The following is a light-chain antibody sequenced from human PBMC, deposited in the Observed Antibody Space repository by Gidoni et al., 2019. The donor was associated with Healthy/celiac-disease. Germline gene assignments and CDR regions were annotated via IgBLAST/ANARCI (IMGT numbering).Light chain of an antibody. CDR2: WAS. CDR1: QSVLYSSNNKNY. Sequence: DIVITQSPDSLAASLGESATINCKSSQSVLYSSNNKNYLAWYQQKPGQPPKLLIYWASTRESGVPDRFSGSGSGTDFTLTISSLQAEDVAVYYCQQYYSNPLTFGGGTKVEIK. CDR3: QQYYSNPLT. J-gene: IGKJ4*01. V-gene: IGKV4-1*01.